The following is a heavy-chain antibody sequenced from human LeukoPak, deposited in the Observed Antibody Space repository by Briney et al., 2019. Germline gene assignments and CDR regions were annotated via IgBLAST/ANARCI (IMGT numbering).Heavy chain of an antibody. CDR2: IIPIFGTA. CDR3: ARGGYCSSTSCLRLYYYYYYGMDV. D-gene: IGHD2-2*03. Sequence: SVTVSCKASGGTFSSYAISWVRQAPGQGLEWMGGIIPIFGTANYAQKFQGRVTITADESTSTAYMELSSLRSEDTAVYYCARGGYCSSTSCLRLYYYYYYGMDVWGQGTTVTVSS. J-gene: IGHJ6*02. V-gene: IGHV1-69*13. CDR1: GGTFSSYA.